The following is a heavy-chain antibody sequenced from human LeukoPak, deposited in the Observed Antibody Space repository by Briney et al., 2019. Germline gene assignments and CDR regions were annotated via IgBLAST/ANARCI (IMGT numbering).Heavy chain of an antibody. D-gene: IGHD2-2*01. CDR2: ISYDGNNK. V-gene: IGHV3-30*04. Sequence: PGRSLRLSCAASGFTFNSYDMHWVRQAPGKGLGWVSIISYDGNNKYYADSVKGRFTISRDNSKNTLYLQMNSLRAEDTAVYYCAKDEQEPAAAENLLFDYWGQGTLVTVSS. J-gene: IGHJ4*02. CDR3: AKDEQEPAAAENLLFDY. CDR1: GFTFNSYD.